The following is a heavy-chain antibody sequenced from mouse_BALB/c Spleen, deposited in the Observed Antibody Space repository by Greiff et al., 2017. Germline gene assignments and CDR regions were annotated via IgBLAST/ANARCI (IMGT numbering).Heavy chain of an antibody. CDR2: ISYSGST. Sequence: EVQLQQSGPGLVKPSQSLSLTCTVTGYSITSDYAWNWIRQFPGNKLEWMGYISYSGSTSYNPSLKSRISITRDTSKNQFFLQLNSVTTEDTATYYCARSEYGYFDYWGQGTTLTVSS. CDR3: ARSEYGYFDY. V-gene: IGHV3-2*02. D-gene: IGHD2-10*02. J-gene: IGHJ2*01. CDR1: GYSITSDYA.